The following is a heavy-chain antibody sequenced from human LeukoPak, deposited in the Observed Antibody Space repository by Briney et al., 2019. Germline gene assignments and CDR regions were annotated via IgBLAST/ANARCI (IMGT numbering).Heavy chain of an antibody. CDR3: AKGGGWFGKSHYFDY. CDR1: GFTFSSYE. D-gene: IGHD3-10*01. J-gene: IGHJ4*02. CDR2: ISSGGSAI. Sequence: GGSLRLSCAASGFTFSSYEMHWVRQAPGKGLEWVSYISSGGSAIYYADSVKGRFTISRDNAKNSLYLQMNSLRAEDTAVYYCAKGGGWFGKSHYFDYWGQGTLVTVSS. V-gene: IGHV3-48*03.